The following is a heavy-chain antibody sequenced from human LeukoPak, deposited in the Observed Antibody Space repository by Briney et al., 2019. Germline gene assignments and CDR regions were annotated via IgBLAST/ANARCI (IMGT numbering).Heavy chain of an antibody. V-gene: IGHV4-34*01. D-gene: IGHD5-12*01. CDR3: ARHIGGWPTLLAYYYYYGMDV. CDR2: INHSGST. J-gene: IGHJ6*02. CDR1: GGSFSGYY. Sequence: SETLSLTCAVYGGSFSGYYWSWIRQPPGKGLEWIGEINHSGSTNYNPSLKSRVTISVDTSKNQFSLKLSSVTAADTAVYYCARHIGGWPTLLAYYYYYGMDVWGQGTTVTVSS.